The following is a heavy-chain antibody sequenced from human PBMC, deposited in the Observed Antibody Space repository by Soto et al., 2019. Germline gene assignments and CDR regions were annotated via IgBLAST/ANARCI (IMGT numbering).Heavy chain of an antibody. J-gene: IGHJ4*02. CDR2: IGTAGDP. CDR3: ARGVGYDSSGYYYFDY. D-gene: IGHD3-22*01. V-gene: IGHV3-13*05. Sequence: GGSLRLSCAASGFTFSSYEMHWVRQATGKGLEWVSAIGTAGDPYYPGSVKGRFTISRENAKNSLYLQMNSLRAGDTAVYYCARGVGYDSSGYYYFDYWGQGTLVTVSS. CDR1: GFTFSSYE.